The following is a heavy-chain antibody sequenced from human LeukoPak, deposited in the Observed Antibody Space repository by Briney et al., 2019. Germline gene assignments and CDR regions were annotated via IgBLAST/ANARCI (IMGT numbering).Heavy chain of an antibody. Sequence: GASVKVSCKASGYTFTSYDISWVRQATGQGLEWMGWMNPNSGNTGYAQKFQGRVTMTRNTSISTAYMELSSLRSEDTAVYYCARTGRIQLWLHHYYGMDVWGQGTTVTVSS. CDR2: MNPNSGNT. J-gene: IGHJ6*02. CDR1: GYTFTSYD. D-gene: IGHD5-18*01. CDR3: ARTGRIQLWLHHYYGMDV. V-gene: IGHV1-8*01.